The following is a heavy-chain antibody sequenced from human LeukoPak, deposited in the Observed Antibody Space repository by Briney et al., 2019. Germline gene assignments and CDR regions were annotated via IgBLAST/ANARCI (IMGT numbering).Heavy chain of an antibody. CDR2: ISSSSSYI. CDR3: ARASGSGSPYYYMDV. J-gene: IGHJ6*03. Sequence: GGSLRLSCAASGFTFSSYSMNWVRQAPGKGLEWVSSISSSSSYIYYADSVKGRFTISRDNAKNSLYLQMNSLRAEDTAVYHCARASGSGSPYYYMDVWGKGTTVTVSS. D-gene: IGHD3-10*01. CDR1: GFTFSSYS. V-gene: IGHV3-21*01.